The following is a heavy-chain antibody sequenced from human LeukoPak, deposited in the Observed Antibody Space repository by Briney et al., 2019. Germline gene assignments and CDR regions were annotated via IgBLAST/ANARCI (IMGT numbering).Heavy chain of an antibody. J-gene: IGHJ4*02. CDR2: ISAYNGNT. V-gene: IGHV1-18*01. CDR3: ARDQFNVYYYDSSALKRLPGGY. CDR1: GYTFTSYG. D-gene: IGHD3-22*01. Sequence: ASVKVSCKASGYTFTSYGISWVRQAPGQGLEWMGWISAYNGNTNYAQKLQGRVTMTTDTSTSTAYMELRSLRSDDTAVYYCARDQFNVYYYDSSALKRLPGGYWGQGTLVTVSS.